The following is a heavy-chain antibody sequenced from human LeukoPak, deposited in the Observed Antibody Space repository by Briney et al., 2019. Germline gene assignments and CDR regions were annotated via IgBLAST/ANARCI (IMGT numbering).Heavy chain of an antibody. D-gene: IGHD6-13*01. CDR1: GFTVSSNY. CDR2: IYSGGST. V-gene: IGHV3-66*01. Sequence: GGSLRLSCAASGFTVSSNYMSWVRQAPGKGLEWVSVIYSGGSTYYADSVKGRFIISRDNSKNTLYLQMSSLRAEDTAVYYCAREGSSSSWSTWGQGTMVTVAS. CDR3: AREGSSSSWST. J-gene: IGHJ3*01.